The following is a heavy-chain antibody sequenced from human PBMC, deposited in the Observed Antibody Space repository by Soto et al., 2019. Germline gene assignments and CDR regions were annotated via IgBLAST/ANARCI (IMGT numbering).Heavy chain of an antibody. D-gene: IGHD6-13*01. CDR1: GFTVSSNY. CDR2: IYSGGST. V-gene: IGHV3-53*04. Sequence: GGSLRLSCAASGFTVSSNYMSWVRQAPGKGLEWVSVIYSGGSTYYADSVKGRFTISRHNSKNTLYLQMNSLRAEDTAVYYCASTNGYSSSWYRGAFDIWGQGTMVTVSS. CDR3: ASTNGYSSSWYRGAFDI. J-gene: IGHJ3*02.